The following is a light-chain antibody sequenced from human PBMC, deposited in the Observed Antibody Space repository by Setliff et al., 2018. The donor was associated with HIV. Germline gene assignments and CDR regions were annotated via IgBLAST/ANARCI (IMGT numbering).Light chain of an antibody. Sequence: SALTQPASVSGSPGQSITISCTGTSSDVGAYNYVSWYQQYPGKAPKLMIYEVSNRPSGVSNRFSGSKSGNTASLTISGLQAEDEADYYCCSYTSSNTDVFGTGTKVTV. CDR3: CSYTSSNTDV. CDR1: SSDVGAYNY. V-gene: IGLV2-14*01. CDR2: EVS. J-gene: IGLJ1*01.